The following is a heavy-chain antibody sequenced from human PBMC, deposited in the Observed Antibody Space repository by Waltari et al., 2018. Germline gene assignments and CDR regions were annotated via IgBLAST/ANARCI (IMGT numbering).Heavy chain of an antibody. V-gene: IGHV4-59*01. Sequence: QVQLQEAGPGLEKPSETLSLTCTVSGGSISSYYWSWIRQPPGKGLEWIGYIYYRGSTNYHPSLTSRVTISVDTSKTQFSLKLSSVTAADTAVYYCARGRYSGSYYYFQHWGQGTLVTVSS. CDR2: IYYRGST. CDR1: GGSISSYY. D-gene: IGHD1-26*01. J-gene: IGHJ1*01. CDR3: ARGRYSGSYYYFQH.